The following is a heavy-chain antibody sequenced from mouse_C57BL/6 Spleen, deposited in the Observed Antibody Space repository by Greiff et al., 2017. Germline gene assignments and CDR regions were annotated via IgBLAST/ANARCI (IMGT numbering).Heavy chain of an antibody. D-gene: IGHD1-1*01. V-gene: IGHV1-39*01. Sequence: VQLQQSGPELVKPGASVKISCKASGYSFTDYNMNWVKQSTGKSLEWIGVINPNYGTTSYNQKFKGKATVTVDQSSSTAYMQLNSLTSEDSAVYYGERHDYYGSSYVNCAMDYWGQGTSVTVSS. J-gene: IGHJ4*01. CDR2: INPNYGTT. CDR1: GYSFTDYN. CDR3: ERHDYYGSSYVNCAMDY.